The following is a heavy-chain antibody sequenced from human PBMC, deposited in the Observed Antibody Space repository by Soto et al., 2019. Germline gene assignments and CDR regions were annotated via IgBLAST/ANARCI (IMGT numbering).Heavy chain of an antibody. CDR3: ARGQQAAIGDYYYHGLDV. CDR1: GFFFGGSA. D-gene: IGHD3-10*01. CDR2: IRSRANNYAT. Sequence: GGSLRLSCAAPGFFFGGSAIHWFRPAPGEGLEWVGRIRSRANNYATSSGASVRGRFTFFRDDSKNMAYLQMNTLKTGDTAIYYCARGQQAAIGDYYYHGLDVWGQGTSVTVSS. J-gene: IGHJ6*02. V-gene: IGHV3-73*01.